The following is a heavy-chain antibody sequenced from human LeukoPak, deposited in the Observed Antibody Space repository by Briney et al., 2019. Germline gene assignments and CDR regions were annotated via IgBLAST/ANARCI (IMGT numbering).Heavy chain of an antibody. CDR3: ARGCSSTSCYRGYYFDY. CDR2: IYYSGST. Sequence: PSETLSLTCTVSGVSISSYYWSWIRQPPGKGLEWIGYIYYSGSTNYNPSLKSRVTISIDTSRKQFSLNLTSVTAADTAVYYCARGCSSTSCYRGYYFDYWGQGTLVTVSS. CDR1: GVSISSYY. D-gene: IGHD2-2*02. J-gene: IGHJ4*02. V-gene: IGHV4-59*08.